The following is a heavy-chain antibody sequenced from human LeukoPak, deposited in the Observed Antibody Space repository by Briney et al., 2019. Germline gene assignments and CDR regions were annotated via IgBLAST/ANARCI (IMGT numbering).Heavy chain of an antibody. CDR1: GFTFSSYA. CDR3: AKDITMIVGVMDAFDI. Sequence: GSLRLSCAASGFTFSSYAMSWVRQAPGKGLEWVSAISGSGGSTYYADSVKGRFTISRDNSKNTLYLQMNSLRAEDTAVYYCAKDITMIVGVMDAFDIWGQGTMVTVSS. V-gene: IGHV3-23*01. D-gene: IGHD3-22*01. J-gene: IGHJ3*02. CDR2: ISGSGGST.